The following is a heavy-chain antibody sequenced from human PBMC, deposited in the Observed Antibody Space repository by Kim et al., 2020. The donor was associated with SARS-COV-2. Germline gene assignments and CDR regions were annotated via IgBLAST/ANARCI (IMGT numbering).Heavy chain of an antibody. J-gene: IGHJ6*02. CDR3: ARDRPMDDYDYGMDV. D-gene: IGHD3-10*01. Sequence: QKFQGRVTMTRDTSTSTVYMELSSLRSEDTAVYYCARDRPMDDYDYGMDVWGQGTTVTVSS. V-gene: IGHV1-46*01.